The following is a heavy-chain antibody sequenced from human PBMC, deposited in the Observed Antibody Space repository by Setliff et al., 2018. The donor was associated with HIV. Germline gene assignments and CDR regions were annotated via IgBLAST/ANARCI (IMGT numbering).Heavy chain of an antibody. Sequence: HPGGSLRLSCAASGFTFSTYSMNRVRQAPGKGLEWVSYISSRGRTIYYADSVKGRFTISRDNAKNSLYLQMNSLRAEDTAVYYCARGGGYWFYNYGIDVWGQGTTVTVSS. V-gene: IGHV3-48*04. D-gene: IGHD2-8*02. CDR1: GFTFSTYS. J-gene: IGHJ6*02. CDR2: ISSRGRTI. CDR3: ARGGGYWFYNYGIDV.